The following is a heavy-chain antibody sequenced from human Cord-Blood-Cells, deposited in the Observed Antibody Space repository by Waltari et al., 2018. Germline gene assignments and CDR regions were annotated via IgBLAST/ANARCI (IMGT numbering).Heavy chain of an antibody. J-gene: IGHJ1*01. D-gene: IGHD3-10*01. CDR2: INHSGRT. Sequence: QVQLQQWGAGLLKPSETLSLTCAVYGGSFSGYYWSWIRQPPGKGLEWIGEINHSGRTNYNPSLKSRVTISVDTSKNQFSLKLSSVTAADTAVYYCARARRRYYGSGSYYNYFQHWGQGTLVTVSS. V-gene: IGHV4-34*01. CDR3: ARARRRYYGSGSYYNYFQH. CDR1: GGSFSGYY.